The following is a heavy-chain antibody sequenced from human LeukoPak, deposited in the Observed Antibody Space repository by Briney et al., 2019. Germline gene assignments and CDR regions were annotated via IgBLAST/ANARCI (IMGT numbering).Heavy chain of an antibody. J-gene: IGHJ4*02. CDR3: AKDRGGVVVVAATRNY. D-gene: IGHD2-15*01. Sequence: GGSLRLSCAASGFTFSSYAMSWVRQAPGKGLDWVSAISVSAGSTYYADSVKGRFTISRDNSKNTLYLQMNSLRAEDTAVYYCAKDRGGVVVVAATRNYWGQGTLVTVSS. CDR1: GFTFSSYA. CDR2: ISVSAGST. V-gene: IGHV3-23*01.